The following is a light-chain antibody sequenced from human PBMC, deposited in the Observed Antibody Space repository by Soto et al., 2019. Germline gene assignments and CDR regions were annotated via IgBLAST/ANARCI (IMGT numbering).Light chain of an antibody. CDR3: CSYASSGTYV. J-gene: IGLJ1*01. CDR2: EGS. Sequence: QSALTQPASVSGSPGQSITISCTGTSSDVGSYNLVSWYQQHPGKAPKLMIYEGSKRRSGISSRFSGSKSGNTASLTISGLQAEDEADFYCCSYASSGTYVFGTGTKVTVL. CDR1: SSDVGSYNL. V-gene: IGLV2-23*01.